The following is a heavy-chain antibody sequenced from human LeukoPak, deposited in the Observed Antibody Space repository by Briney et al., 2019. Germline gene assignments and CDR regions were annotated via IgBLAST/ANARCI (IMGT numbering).Heavy chain of an antibody. D-gene: IGHD3-10*01. CDR3: STDYGSGSYFSDY. CDR2: IKSQADGATT. J-gene: IGHJ4*02. V-gene: IGHV3-15*01. Sequence: KPGGSLRLSCAGSGFTFNNAWMNWVRQAPGKGLEWVGRIKSQADGATTDYAAPVKGRFTISRDDSKNTLFLQMNSLKADDTAIYYCSTDYGSGSYFSDYWGQGTLVTVSS. CDR1: GFTFNNAW.